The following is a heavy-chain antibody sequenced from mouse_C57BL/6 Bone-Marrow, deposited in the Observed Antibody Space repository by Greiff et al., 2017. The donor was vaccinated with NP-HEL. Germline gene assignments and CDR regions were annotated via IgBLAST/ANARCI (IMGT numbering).Heavy chain of an antibody. CDR3: ARGLIDY. CDR1: GYTFTSYT. D-gene: IGHD6-5*01. CDR2: INPSSGYT. V-gene: IGHV1-4*01. J-gene: IGHJ2*01. Sequence: VKLMESGAELARPGASVKMSCKASGYTFTSYTMHWVKQRPGQGLEWIGYINPSSGYTKYNQKFKDKATLTADKSSSTAYMQLSSLTSEDSAVYYCARGLIDYWGQGTTLTVSS.